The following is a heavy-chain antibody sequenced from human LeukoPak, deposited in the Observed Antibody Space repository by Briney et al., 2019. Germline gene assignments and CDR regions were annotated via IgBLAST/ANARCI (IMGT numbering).Heavy chain of an antibody. J-gene: IGHJ4*02. CDR3: AKDPVTMIVVVIPYYFDY. V-gene: IGHV3-23*01. D-gene: IGHD3-22*01. CDR1: GFTFSSYA. Sequence: PGGSLRLSCAAYGFTFSSYAMSWVRQAPGKGLEWVSAISGSGGSTYYADSVKGRFTISRDNSKNTLYLQMNSLRAEDTAVYYCAKDPVTMIVVVIPYYFDYWGQGTLVTVSS. CDR2: ISGSGGST.